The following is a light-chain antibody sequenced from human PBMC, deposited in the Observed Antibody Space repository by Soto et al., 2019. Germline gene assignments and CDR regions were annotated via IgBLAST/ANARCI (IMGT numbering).Light chain of an antibody. V-gene: IGLV4-69*01. J-gene: IGLJ7*01. CDR2: VNSGGRH. CDR1: SGNSNYA. CDR3: PTWGTVSAIVV. Sequence: QSVLTQSPSASASLGASVKLTCTLSSGNSNYAIAWHQQQPETGPRYLMKVNSGGRHIKVDGIPGCSSGSSSGSERYLFIYSLESEDGDYYYCPTWGTVSAIVVFGGGTQLTVL.